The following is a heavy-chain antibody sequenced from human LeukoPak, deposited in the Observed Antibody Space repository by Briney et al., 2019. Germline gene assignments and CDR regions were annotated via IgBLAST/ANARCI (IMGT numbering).Heavy chain of an antibody. CDR1: GFTFGDYA. CDR2: IRSKAYGGTT. V-gene: IGHV3-49*03. D-gene: IGHD3-22*01. J-gene: IGHJ3*02. CDR3: AKGGSSGYYKSLILDI. Sequence: GGSLRLSCTASGFTFGDYAMSWFRQAPGKGLEWVGFIRSKAYGGTTEYAASVKGRFTISRDDSKSIAYLQMNSLKTEDTAVYYCAKGGSSGYYKSLILDIWGQGTMVTVSS.